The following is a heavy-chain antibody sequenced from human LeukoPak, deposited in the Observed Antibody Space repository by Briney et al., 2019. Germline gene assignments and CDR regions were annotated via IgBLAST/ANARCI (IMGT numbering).Heavy chain of an antibody. CDR1: GFTFSDYY. CDR2: ISYDGSNK. V-gene: IGHV3-30*03. J-gene: IGHJ4*02. CDR3: ARGRRGITFGGVIGVGLDY. Sequence: GGALRLSCAASGFTFSDYYMSGIRQAPGKGLEWVAVISYDGSNKYYADSVKGRFTISRDNSKNTLYLQMNSLRAEDTAVYYCARGRRGITFGGVIGVGLDYWGQGTLVTVSS. D-gene: IGHD3-16*02.